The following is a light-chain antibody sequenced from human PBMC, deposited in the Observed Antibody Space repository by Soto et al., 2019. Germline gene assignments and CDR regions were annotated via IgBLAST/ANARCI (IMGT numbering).Light chain of an antibody. J-gene: IGLJ3*02. Sequence: QTVVTQEPSFSVSPGGTVTLTCGLSSGSVSTSYYPSWYQQTPGQAPRPLIYNTNTRSSGVPERISGSILGNKAALTITGAQADDESDYYCVLYMGSGIWVFGGGTKLTVL. CDR1: SGSVSTSYY. V-gene: IGLV8-61*01. CDR3: VLYMGSGIWV. CDR2: NTN.